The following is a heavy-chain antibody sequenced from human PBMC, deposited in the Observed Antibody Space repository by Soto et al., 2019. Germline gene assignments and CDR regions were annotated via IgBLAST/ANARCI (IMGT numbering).Heavy chain of an antibody. CDR2: ISAYNGNT. CDR3: ARAGQYYDSSGYAD. D-gene: IGHD3-22*01. CDR1: GYSFATSG. V-gene: IGHV1-18*01. Sequence: QVKLVQSGTEVKKPGASMKVSCKASGYSFATSGISWVRQAPGQGLEWMGWISAYNGNTNSDQKLQDRIIMTTDTSTSTAYLELRSLRSDDTAVYYWARAGQYYDSSGYADWGQGTLVTVSS. J-gene: IGHJ4*02.